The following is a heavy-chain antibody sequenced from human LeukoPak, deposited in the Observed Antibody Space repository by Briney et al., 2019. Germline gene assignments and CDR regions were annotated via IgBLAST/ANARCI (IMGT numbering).Heavy chain of an antibody. CDR1: GYTFTGYY. CDR2: INPNSGGT. D-gene: IGHD6-13*01. V-gene: IGHV1-2*02. J-gene: IGHJ5*02. CDR3: ARIGSSSWYGGFDP. Sequence: ASVKVSCKASGYTFTGYYMHWVRQAPGQGLEWMGWINPNSGGTNYAQKFQGRVTMTRDMSISTAYMELSRLRSDDTAVYYCARIGSSSWYGGFDPWGQGTLVTVSS.